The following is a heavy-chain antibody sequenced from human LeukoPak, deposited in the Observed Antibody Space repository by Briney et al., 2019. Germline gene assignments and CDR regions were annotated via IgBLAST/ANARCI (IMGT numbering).Heavy chain of an antibody. CDR1: GFTFSSYW. Sequence: GGSLRLSCAASGFTFSSYWMSWVRQAPGKGLEWVANIKQDGSERYYVDSVKGRFTIYRDNAKNSLYLQMSSLRAEDTAVYYCVRSTGKFYYGADVWGQGTTVTVSS. J-gene: IGHJ6*02. CDR2: IKQDGSER. CDR3: VRSTGKFYYGADV. D-gene: IGHD4/OR15-4a*01. V-gene: IGHV3-7*01.